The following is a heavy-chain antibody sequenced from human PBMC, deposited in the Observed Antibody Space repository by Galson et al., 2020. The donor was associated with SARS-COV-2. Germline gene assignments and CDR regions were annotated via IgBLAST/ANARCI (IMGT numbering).Heavy chain of an antibody. J-gene: IGHJ4*02. Sequence: NSGGSLRLSCAASSFRFTAYSMHWVRQAPGKGLEWVSSISSDSPYIYYADSVRGRFTISRDNSKNSLYLQMNNLRAEDTAVYYCARGHGSSWSYYFDYWGRGTLVTVS. CDR1: SFRFTAYS. V-gene: IGHV3-21*01. CDR3: ARGHGSSWSYYFDY. CDR2: ISSDSPYI. D-gene: IGHD6-13*01.